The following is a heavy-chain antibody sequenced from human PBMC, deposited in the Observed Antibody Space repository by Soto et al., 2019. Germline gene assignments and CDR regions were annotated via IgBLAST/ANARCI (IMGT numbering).Heavy chain of an antibody. D-gene: IGHD6-19*01. J-gene: IGHJ5*02. CDR1: GYTFTSYG. CDR2: ISAYNGNT. V-gene: IGHV1-18*01. CDR3: ASISLQSQLLAPYNWFGP. Sequence: QVQLVQSGAEVKKPGASVKVSCKASGYTFTSYGISWVRQAPGQGLEWMGWISAYNGNTNYAQKRQGRVTMTTDASTSTAYMELRSLRSDDTAVYYCASISLQSQLLAPYNWFGPWGQGTLVTVST.